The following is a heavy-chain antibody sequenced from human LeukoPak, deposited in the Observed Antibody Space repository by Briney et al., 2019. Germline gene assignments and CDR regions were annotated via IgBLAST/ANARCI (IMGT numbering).Heavy chain of an antibody. CDR1: GGSISSYY. Sequence: SETLSLTCTVSGGSISSYYWSWSRQPPGKGLEWIGSIYYSGSTYYNPSLKSRVTISVDTSKSQFSLKLTSVTAADTAVYYCARKGYGDYRTFDYWGQGTLVTVSS. J-gene: IGHJ4*02. V-gene: IGHV4-59*12. CDR2: IYYSGST. CDR3: ARKGYGDYRTFDY. D-gene: IGHD4-17*01.